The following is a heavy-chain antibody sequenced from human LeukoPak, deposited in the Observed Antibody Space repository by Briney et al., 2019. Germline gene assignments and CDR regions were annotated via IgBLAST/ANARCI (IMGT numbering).Heavy chain of an antibody. CDR3: ARYVRDYGDYDPFFDY. V-gene: IGHV3-21*01. J-gene: IGHJ4*02. CDR1: GFTFSSYS. CDR2: ISSSSRYI. D-gene: IGHD4-17*01. Sequence: GGSLRLSCAASGFTFSSYSMNWVRQAPGKGLEWVSSISSSSRYIYYADSVKGRFTISRDNAKNSLYLQMNSLRAEDTAVYYCARYVRDYGDYDPFFDYWGQGTLVTVSS.